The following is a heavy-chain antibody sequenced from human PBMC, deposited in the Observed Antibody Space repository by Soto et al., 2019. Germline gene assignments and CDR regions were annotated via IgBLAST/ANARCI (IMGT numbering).Heavy chain of an antibody. V-gene: IGHV3-48*01. D-gene: IGHD1-26*01. J-gene: IGHJ2*01. Sequence: EVQLVESGGGLVQPGGSLRLSCAASGFGFSNYAMDWVRQAPGKGLEWVSYISGSSSNIRYADSVKGRFTISRDNAKSSVYLQMNSLRADDTAVYYCARDPSRGSDWARYLDLWGRSTLVTVSS. CDR1: GFGFSNYA. CDR2: ISGSSSNI. CDR3: ARDPSRGSDWARYLDL.